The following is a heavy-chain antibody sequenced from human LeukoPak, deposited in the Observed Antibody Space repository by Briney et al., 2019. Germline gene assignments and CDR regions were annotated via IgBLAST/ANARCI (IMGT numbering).Heavy chain of an antibody. CDR3: VKLCRAGPDY. J-gene: IGHJ4*02. Sequence: GGSLRLSCAASGFTFSDYAMSWVRQAPGKGLEWVSTITSGGSSTFYADSVKGRFTISRDNSKTTLYLQMNSLRAEDTAVYYCVKLCRAGPDYWGQGTLVTVSS. CDR1: GFTFSDYA. D-gene: IGHD2-15*01. CDR2: ITSGGSST. V-gene: IGHV3-23*05.